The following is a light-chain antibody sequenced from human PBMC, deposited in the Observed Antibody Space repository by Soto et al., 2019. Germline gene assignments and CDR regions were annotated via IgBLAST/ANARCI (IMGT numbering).Light chain of an antibody. J-gene: IGLJ2*01. V-gene: IGLV2-8*01. CDR2: EVN. CDR3: TSYAGGNILV. CDR1: SSDVGGHNY. Sequence: QSALTQPASVSGSPGQSITISCTGTSSDVGGHNYVSWYQQHPGRAPKLMIYEVNNRPSGVPDRFSGSKSGNTASLTVSGLQADDEADYYCTSYAGGNILVFGGGTKLTVL.